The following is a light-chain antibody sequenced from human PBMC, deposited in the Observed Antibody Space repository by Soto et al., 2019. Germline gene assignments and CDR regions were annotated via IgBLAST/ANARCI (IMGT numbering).Light chain of an antibody. CDR2: AAS. CDR1: QSIGGY. Sequence: DIQMTPSPSSLSASVGDRVPITCRESQSIGGYLNWYQQKPGKAPKLLIYAASSLQSGVPSRFSGSGSGTDFTLTISSLQPADFATYYCQQSYSTLSWTFGQGTKVDIK. V-gene: IGKV1-39*01. CDR3: QQSYSTLSWT. J-gene: IGKJ1*01.